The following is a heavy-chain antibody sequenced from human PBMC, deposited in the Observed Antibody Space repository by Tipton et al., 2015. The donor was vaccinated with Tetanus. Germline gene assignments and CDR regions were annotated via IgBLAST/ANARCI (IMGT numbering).Heavy chain of an antibody. CDR2: IDPNSGDT. CDR1: GYTFTGYY. Sequence: QLVQSGAELKKPGASVKVSCTASGYTFTGYYMYWVRQAPGQGLEWVGWIDPNSGDTIYAQNFQGRVTMTRDTSISTAYMELSSLRSDDTAVYYCARDRGDYIYYGMDVWGQGTTVTVSS. V-gene: IGHV1-2*02. CDR3: ARDRGDYIYYGMDV. J-gene: IGHJ6*02. D-gene: IGHD3-22*01.